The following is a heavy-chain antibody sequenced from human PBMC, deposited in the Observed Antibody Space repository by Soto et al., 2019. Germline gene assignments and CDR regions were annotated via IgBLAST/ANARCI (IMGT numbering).Heavy chain of an antibody. D-gene: IGHD1-26*01. CDR2: IFHSVST. CDR3: VRVGGNYPAARFAA. CDR1: GVSISSRNW. Sequence: QVQLQESGPGLVNPSGTLSLTSGGSGVSISSRNWWTWVRQAPGKGLAWIGEIFHSVSTNYIPSLKSRFTIAVQKSKNQFCLRLGSVTAADTAVYFCVRVGGNYPAARFAAWGQGTLVTVSS. J-gene: IGHJ5*02. V-gene: IGHV4-4*02.